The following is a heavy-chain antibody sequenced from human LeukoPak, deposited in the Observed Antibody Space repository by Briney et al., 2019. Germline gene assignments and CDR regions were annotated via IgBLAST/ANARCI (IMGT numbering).Heavy chain of an antibody. Sequence: GGSLRLSCAASGFTFSSYGMHWVRRAPGKGLEWVAGIWYDGSNKYYADSAKGRFTIYRDNSKHTLYLQMNSLRAEDTAVYYCAREYGEWIAPSDAFDIWRQGTMVTVSS. J-gene: IGHJ3*02. CDR2: IWYDGSNK. D-gene: IGHD2-2*03. CDR1: GFTFSSYG. V-gene: IGHV3-33*01. CDR3: AREYGEWIAPSDAFDI.